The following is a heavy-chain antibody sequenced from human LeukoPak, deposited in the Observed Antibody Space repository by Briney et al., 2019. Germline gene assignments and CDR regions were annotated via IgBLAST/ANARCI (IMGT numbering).Heavy chain of an antibody. CDR2: IYHSGGA. CDR1: GASISSSKW. V-gene: IGHV4-4*02. D-gene: IGHD3-10*01. Sequence: SETLSLTCGVSGASISSSKWWSWVRQPPGKGLEWIGEIYHSGGANYNPSLESRVTISVDTSKNQFSLSLSSVTAADTAVYYCASRMVRGDYYFDYWGQGTLVTVSS. J-gene: IGHJ4*02. CDR3: ASRMVRGDYYFDY.